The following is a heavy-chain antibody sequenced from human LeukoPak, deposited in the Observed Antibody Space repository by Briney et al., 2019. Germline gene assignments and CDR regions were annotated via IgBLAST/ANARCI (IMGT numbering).Heavy chain of an antibody. J-gene: IGHJ4*02. CDR2: IYPGDSDT. Sequence: GESLKISCKGSGYSFTSYWIGWVRQMPGKGLEWMGIIYPGDSDTRYSPSFQGQVTISADKSISTAYLQWSSLKASDTAMYYCARQILDYGDYAHIDYWGQGTLVTVSS. CDR1: GYSFTSYW. V-gene: IGHV5-51*01. D-gene: IGHD4-17*01. CDR3: ARQILDYGDYAHIDY.